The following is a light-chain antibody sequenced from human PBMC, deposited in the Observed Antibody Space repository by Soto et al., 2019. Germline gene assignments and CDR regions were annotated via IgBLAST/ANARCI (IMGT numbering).Light chain of an antibody. Sequence: EVVLTQSPGTLSLPPGERATPSCRASQSVRSSYLAWYQQKPGQAPRLLIYGASSRATGIPDRFSGSGSETDFTLTISRLEPEDSAVYYCQQYGGSPPKLTFGGGTKVEIK. CDR3: QQYGGSPPKLT. J-gene: IGKJ4*01. CDR2: GAS. CDR1: QSVRSSY. V-gene: IGKV3-20*01.